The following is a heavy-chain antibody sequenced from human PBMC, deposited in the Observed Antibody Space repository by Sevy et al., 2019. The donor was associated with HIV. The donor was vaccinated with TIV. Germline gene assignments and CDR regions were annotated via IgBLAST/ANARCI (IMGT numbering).Heavy chain of an antibody. CDR3: AGAYYYDGSGVDAFDI. D-gene: IGHD3-22*01. Sequence: GGSLRLSCAASGFTFSSYSMNWVRQAPGKGLEWVSYITSSSSTIYYADSVKGRFTISRDNAKNSLYLQMNSLRDEDTAVYYCAGAYYYDGSGVDAFDIWGHGTMVTVSS. CDR1: GFTFSSYS. J-gene: IGHJ3*02. CDR2: ITSSSSTI. V-gene: IGHV3-48*02.